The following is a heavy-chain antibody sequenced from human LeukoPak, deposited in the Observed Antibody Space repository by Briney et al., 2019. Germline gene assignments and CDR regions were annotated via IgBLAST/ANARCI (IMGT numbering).Heavy chain of an antibody. CDR1: GFTVSSNY. CDR3: ASNNYGSGSYV. J-gene: IGHJ4*02. V-gene: IGHV3-66*01. Sequence: GGSLRLSCAASGFTVSSNYMSWVRQAPGKGLEWVSVIYSGGSTYYADSVKGRFTISRDNSKNTLYLQMNSLRAEDTAVYYCASNNYGSGSYVWGQGTLVTVPS. D-gene: IGHD3-10*01. CDR2: IYSGGST.